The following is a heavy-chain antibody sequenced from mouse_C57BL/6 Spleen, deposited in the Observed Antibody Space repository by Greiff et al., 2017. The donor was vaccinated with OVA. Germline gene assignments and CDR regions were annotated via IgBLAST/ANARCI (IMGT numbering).Heavy chain of an antibody. CDR3: TRGGGNYVFDY. V-gene: IGHV1-15*01. CDR1: GYTFTDYE. J-gene: IGHJ2*01. CDR2: IDPETGGT. D-gene: IGHD2-1*01. Sequence: QVQLQQSGAELVRPGASVTLSCKASGYTFTDYEMHWVKQTPVHGLEWIGAIDPETGGTAYNQKFKGKAILTADKSSSTAYMELRSLTSEDSAVYYGTRGGGNYVFDYWGQGTTLTVSS.